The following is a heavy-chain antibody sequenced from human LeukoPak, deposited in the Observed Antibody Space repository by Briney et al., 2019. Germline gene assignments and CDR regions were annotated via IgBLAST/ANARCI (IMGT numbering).Heavy chain of an antibody. Sequence: ASVKVSCKASGGTFSSYAISWVRQAPGQGLEWMGRIIPILGIANYAQKLQGRVTMTTDTSTSTAYMELRSLRSDDTAVYYCARDPYGGTLDPWGQGTLVTVSS. V-gene: IGHV1-69*04. CDR3: ARDPYGGTLDP. J-gene: IGHJ5*02. CDR1: GGTFSSYA. CDR2: IIPILGIA. D-gene: IGHD1-7*01.